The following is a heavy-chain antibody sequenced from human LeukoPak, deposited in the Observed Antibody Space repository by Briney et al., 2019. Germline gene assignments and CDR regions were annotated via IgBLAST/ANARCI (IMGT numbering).Heavy chain of an antibody. CDR2: IYYSGST. Sequence: SETLSLTCTVSGGSISSSSYYWGWIRQPPGKGLEWIGSIYYSGSTYYNPSLKSRVTIPVDTSKNQFSLKLSSVTAADTAVYYCASYCSSTSCYMYYFDYWGQGTLVTVSS. CDR3: ASYCSSTSCYMYYFDY. CDR1: GGSISSSSYY. D-gene: IGHD2-2*01. J-gene: IGHJ4*02. V-gene: IGHV4-39*01.